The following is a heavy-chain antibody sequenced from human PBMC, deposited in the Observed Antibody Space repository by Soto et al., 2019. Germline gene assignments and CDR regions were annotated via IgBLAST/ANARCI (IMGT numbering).Heavy chain of an antibody. D-gene: IGHD1-26*01. CDR2: ISYDGSNK. Sequence: PGGSLRPSCAASGFTFSSYGMHWVRQAPGKGLEWVAVISYDGSNKYYADSVKGRFTISRDNSKNTLYLQMNSLRVEDTAVYYCAKVLSSGSYSGALEYWGQGALVTVSS. V-gene: IGHV3-30*18. CDR1: GFTFSSYG. CDR3: AKVLSSGSYSGALEY. J-gene: IGHJ4*02.